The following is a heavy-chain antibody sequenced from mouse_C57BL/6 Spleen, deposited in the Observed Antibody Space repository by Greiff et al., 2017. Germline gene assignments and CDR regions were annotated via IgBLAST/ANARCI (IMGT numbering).Heavy chain of an antibody. D-gene: IGHD2-4*01. Sequence: QVHVKQSGAELVRPGASVTLSCKASGYTFTDYEMHWVKQTPVHGLEWIGAIDPETGGTAYNQKFKGKAILTADKSSSTAYMELRSLTSEDSAVYYCTIFYDYDRDPSRDYWGQGTSVTVSS. J-gene: IGHJ4*01. V-gene: IGHV1-15*01. CDR2: IDPETGGT. CDR1: GYTFTDYE. CDR3: TIFYDYDRDPSRDY.